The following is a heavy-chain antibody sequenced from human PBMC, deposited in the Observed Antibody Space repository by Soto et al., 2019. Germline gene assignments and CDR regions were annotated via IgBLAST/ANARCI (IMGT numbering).Heavy chain of an antibody. CDR1: GYTFTSYG. Sequence: ASVKVSCKASGYTFTSYGISWVRQAPGQGLEWMGWISAYNGNTNYAQKLQGRVTMTTDTSTSTAYMELRSLRSDDTAVYYCAKDPSSGWPHDAFDIWGQGTMVTVSS. D-gene: IGHD6-19*01. V-gene: IGHV1-18*01. CDR3: AKDPSSGWPHDAFDI. CDR2: ISAYNGNT. J-gene: IGHJ3*02.